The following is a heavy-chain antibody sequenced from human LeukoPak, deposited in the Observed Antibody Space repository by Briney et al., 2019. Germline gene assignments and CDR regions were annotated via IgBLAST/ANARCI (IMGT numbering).Heavy chain of an antibody. CDR1: GFTFSSYG. J-gene: IGHJ6*02. D-gene: IGHD1-1*01. CDR3: AKSVQLERRYYYYGMDV. Sequence: GGSLRLSCAASGFTFSSYGMHWVRQAPGKGLEWVAVISYDGSNKYYADSVKGRFTISRDNSKNTLYLQMNSLRAEDTAVCYCAKSVQLERRYYYYGMDVWGQGTTVTVSS. CDR2: ISYDGSNK. V-gene: IGHV3-30*18.